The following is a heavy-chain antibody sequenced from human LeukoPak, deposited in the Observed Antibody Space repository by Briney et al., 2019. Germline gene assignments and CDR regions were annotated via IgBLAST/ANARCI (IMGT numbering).Heavy chain of an antibody. D-gene: IGHD2-8*01. CDR1: EFTFSSYA. CDR2: ISTSGGST. CDR3: TCDLDRSDGL. V-gene: IGHV3-23*01. J-gene: IGHJ3*01. Sequence: GALRLSRAASEFTFSSYAMSWVRQAPGKGLEWVLAISTSGGSTYYADSVRGRFTISRDNSKNTLYLQMNSLRGEDTAVYYCTCDLDRSDGLWGQGTMVTVSS.